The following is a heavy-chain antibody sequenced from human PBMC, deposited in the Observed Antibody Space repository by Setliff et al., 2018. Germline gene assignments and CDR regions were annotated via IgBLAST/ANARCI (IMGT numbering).Heavy chain of an antibody. CDR3: ARVTGFSYMDV. V-gene: IGHV4-4*07. J-gene: IGHJ6*03. D-gene: IGHD3-3*01. CDR1: ADSISLYY. CDR2: IYTDGST. Sequence: SETLSLTCTVSADSISLYYWSWIRQSAGKGLECLGRIYTDGSTKYNPSLNSRVTLLIDTAKNQISLRLSSVTAADTAVYFCARVTGFSYMDVWGKGTTVTVSS.